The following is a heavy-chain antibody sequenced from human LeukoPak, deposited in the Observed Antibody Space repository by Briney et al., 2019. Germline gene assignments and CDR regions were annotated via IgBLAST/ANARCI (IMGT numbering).Heavy chain of an antibody. Sequence: GGSLTLSRAVSGFPFTTYNMNWVRQAPGKGLEWVSYIDSSSSTIYYADSVKGRFTVSRDNAKNSLDLQMNSLRSEDTAVYYCARGWRGAFDIWGQGTMVTVSS. D-gene: IGHD3-3*01. V-gene: IGHV3-48*01. CDR1: GFPFTTYN. CDR2: IDSSSSTI. CDR3: ARGWRGAFDI. J-gene: IGHJ3*02.